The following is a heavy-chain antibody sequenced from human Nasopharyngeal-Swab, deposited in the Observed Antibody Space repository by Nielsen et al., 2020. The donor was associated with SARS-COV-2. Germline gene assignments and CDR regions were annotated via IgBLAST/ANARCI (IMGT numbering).Heavy chain of an antibody. J-gene: IGHJ4*02. V-gene: IGHV1-3*01. CDR2: INAGNGNT. CDR3: AVTPGYITDYYFDY. D-gene: IGHD1-1*01. Sequence: WVRQAPGQRLEWMGWINAGNGNTKYSQKFQGRVTITRDTSASTAYMELSSLRSEDTAVYYCAVTPGYITDYYFDYWGQGTLVTVSS.